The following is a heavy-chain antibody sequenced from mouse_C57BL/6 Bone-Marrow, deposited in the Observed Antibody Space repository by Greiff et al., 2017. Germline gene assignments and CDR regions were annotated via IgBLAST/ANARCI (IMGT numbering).Heavy chain of an antibody. Sequence: VQLKQSGAGLVKPGGSLKLSCAASGFTFSSYAMSWVRQTPEKRLEWVAYISSGGDYIYYADTVKGRFTISRDNARNTLYLQMSSLKSEDTAMYYCTRGGTTVVPYYFDYWGQGTTLTVSS. V-gene: IGHV5-9-1*02. CDR3: TRGGTTVVPYYFDY. D-gene: IGHD1-1*01. CDR1: GFTFSSYA. CDR2: ISSGGDYI. J-gene: IGHJ2*01.